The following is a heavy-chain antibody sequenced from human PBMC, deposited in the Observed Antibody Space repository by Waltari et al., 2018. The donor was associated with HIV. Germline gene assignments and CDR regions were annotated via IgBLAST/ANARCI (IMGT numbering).Heavy chain of an antibody. Sequence: LVAHGAPGRKPGPTVKDSCSDAGHTVTAYYIHWVRQAPVQGLALMGWINPNSGGTNYAQKFQGRVTMTRATSISTAYMELSRLRSDDTAVYYCARDRARTTDYYYYGMDVWGQGTTVTVSS. CDR1: GHTVTAYY. V-gene: IGHV1-2*02. CDR2: INPNSGGT. CDR3: ARDRARTTDYYYYGMDV. J-gene: IGHJ6*02. D-gene: IGHD1-7*01.